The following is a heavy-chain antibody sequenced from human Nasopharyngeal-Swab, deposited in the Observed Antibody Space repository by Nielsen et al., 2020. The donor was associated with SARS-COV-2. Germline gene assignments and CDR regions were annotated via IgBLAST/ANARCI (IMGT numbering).Heavy chain of an antibody. CDR2: IKIKTDGGST. CDR3: TTGVAVAGESTYLDD. V-gene: IGHV3-15*01. Sequence: GGSLRLSCAASGFTFHDAWMSWVRQVPGKGLEWIGRIKIKTDGGSTDYAAPVKGRFTISRDDSKTTLYLQMHSLKTDDTAVYDCTTGVAVAGESTYLDDWGQGTLVTVSS. D-gene: IGHD6-19*01. J-gene: IGHJ4*02. CDR1: GFTFHDAW.